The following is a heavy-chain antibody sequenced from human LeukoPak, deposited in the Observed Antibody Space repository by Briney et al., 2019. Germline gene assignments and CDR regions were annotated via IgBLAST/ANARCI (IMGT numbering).Heavy chain of an antibody. CDR2: FDPQDGKR. CDR1: GFTLSDLS. J-gene: IGHJ4*02. V-gene: IGHV1-24*01. D-gene: IGHD3-3*01. Sequence: ASVKASCKVSGFTLSDLSIHWVRQAPGKGLEWMGGFDPQDGKRIYAQNFQGRLTVTEDTSTDTAYMELSSLGSEDTAIYYCATYHFDFWSGYLDYWGQGSLVTVSS. CDR3: ATYHFDFWSGYLDY.